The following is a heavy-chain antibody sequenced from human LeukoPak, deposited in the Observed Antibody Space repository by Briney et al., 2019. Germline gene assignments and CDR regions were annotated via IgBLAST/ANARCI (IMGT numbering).Heavy chain of an antibody. CDR3: AKNRATVTNPLDY. CDR2: ISGSGGST. V-gene: IGHV3-23*01. J-gene: IGHJ4*02. Sequence: GGSLRLSCAASGFTFNTYAMTWVRQAPGKGLEWVSAISGSGGSTYYADSVKGRFTISRDNSKNTLYLQMNSLRADDTAVYYCAKNRATVTNPLDYWGQGTLVTVSS. CDR1: GFTFNTYA. D-gene: IGHD4-17*01.